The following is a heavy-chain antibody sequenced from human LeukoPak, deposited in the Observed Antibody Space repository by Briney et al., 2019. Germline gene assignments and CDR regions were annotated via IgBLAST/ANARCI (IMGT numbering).Heavy chain of an antibody. V-gene: IGHV3-21*01. D-gene: IGHD3-10*01. Sequence: KPGGSLRLSCAASGFTFSSYSMNWVRQAPGKGLEWVSSISSSSSYIYYADSVKGRFTISRDNAKNSLYLQMNSLRAEDTAVYYCARDLVPLRDPRGRVFYFDYWGQGTLVTVSS. CDR2: ISSSSSYI. CDR1: GFTFSSYS. J-gene: IGHJ4*02. CDR3: ARDLVPLRDPRGRVFYFDY.